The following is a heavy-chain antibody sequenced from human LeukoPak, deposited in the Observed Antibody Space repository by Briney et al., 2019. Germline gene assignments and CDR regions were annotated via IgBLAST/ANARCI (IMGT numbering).Heavy chain of an antibody. V-gene: IGHV3-21*01. D-gene: IGHD5-24*01. CDR3: ARGRDGYNLVDAFDI. CDR2: ISSSSIYI. CDR1: GFTFSNYR. J-gene: IGHJ3*02. Sequence: GGSLRLSCAPSGFTFSNYRMNWLRQAPGKGREGVSSISSSSIYIYYADSLKGRFTISRDNAKNSLSLQMNSLRAGATAVYYCARGRDGYNLVDAFDIWGQGIMVTVSS.